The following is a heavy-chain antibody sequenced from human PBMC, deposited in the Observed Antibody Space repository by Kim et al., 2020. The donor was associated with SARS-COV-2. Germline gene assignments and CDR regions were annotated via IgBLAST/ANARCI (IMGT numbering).Heavy chain of an antibody. V-gene: IGHV3-49*04. CDR2: IRSKAYGGTT. J-gene: IGHJ4*02. CDR1: GFTFGDYA. Sequence: GGSPRLSCTASGFTFGDYAMSWVRQAPGKGLEWVCFIRSKAYGGTTEYAASVKGRFTISRDDSKSIAYLQMNSLKTEDTAVYYCTRKDYWGQGTLVTVSS. CDR3: TRKDY.